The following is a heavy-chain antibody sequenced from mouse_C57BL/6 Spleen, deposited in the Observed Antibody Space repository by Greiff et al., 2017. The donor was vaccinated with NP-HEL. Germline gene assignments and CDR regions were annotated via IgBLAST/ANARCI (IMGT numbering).Heavy chain of an antibody. V-gene: IGHV1-80*01. D-gene: IGHD3-2*02. CDR1: GYAISSYW. J-gene: IGHJ2*01. CDR2: IYPGDGDT. CDR3: ARSKTAQATWDY. Sequence: LVESGAELVKPGASVKISCKASGYAISSYWMNWVKQRPGKGLEWIGQIYPGDGDTNYNGKFKGKATLTADKSSSTAYMQLSSLTSEDSAVYFCARSKTAQATWDYWGQGTTLTVSS.